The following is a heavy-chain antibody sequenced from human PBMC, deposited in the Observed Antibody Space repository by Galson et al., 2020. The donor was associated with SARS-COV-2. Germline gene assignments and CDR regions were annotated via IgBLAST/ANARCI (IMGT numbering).Heavy chain of an antibody. Sequence: ETSETLSLTCAVYGGSFSGYYWSWIRQPQGKGLEWIGEINHSGSTNYNPSLKSRVTISVDTSKNQFSLKLSSVTAADTAVYYCARVTLVVHQYCSSTSCYIKRPGYQPQNRYYFDYWGQGTLVTVSS. CDR3: ARVTLVVHQYCSSTSCYIKRPGYQPQNRYYFDY. J-gene: IGHJ4*02. D-gene: IGHD2-2*02. CDR1: GGSFSGYY. V-gene: IGHV4-34*01. CDR2: INHSGST.